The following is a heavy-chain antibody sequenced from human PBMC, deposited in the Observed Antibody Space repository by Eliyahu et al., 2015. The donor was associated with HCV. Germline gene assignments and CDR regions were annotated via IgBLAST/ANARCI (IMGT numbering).Heavy chain of an antibody. Sequence: QVQLQESGPGLVKPSQTLSLTCTVSGGSISSGSYYWSWIRQPAGKGLEWIGRIYTSGSTNYNPSLKSRVTISVDTSKNQFSLKLSSVTAADTAVYYCTLTGRHDYWGQGTLVTVSS. CDR2: IYTSGST. J-gene: IGHJ4*02. CDR1: GGSISSGSYY. CDR3: TLTGRHDY. D-gene: IGHD7-27*01. V-gene: IGHV4-61*02.